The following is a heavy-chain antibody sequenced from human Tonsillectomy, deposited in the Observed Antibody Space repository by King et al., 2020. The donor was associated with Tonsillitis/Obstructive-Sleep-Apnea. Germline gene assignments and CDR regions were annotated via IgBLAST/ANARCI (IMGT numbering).Heavy chain of an antibody. V-gene: IGHV1-18*01. Sequence: VQLVQSGAEVKKPGASVKVSCEASGYTFTSYGISWVRQAPGQGLEWMGWISAFNGNTKYAQKLQGRVTMTTDTSTSTAYMELRSLRSDDTAVYYCARDREYTTSWYIVDYWGQGTLVTVSS. J-gene: IGHJ4*02. CDR3: ARDREYTTSWYIVDY. CDR2: ISAFNGNT. CDR1: GYTFTSYG. D-gene: IGHD6-13*01.